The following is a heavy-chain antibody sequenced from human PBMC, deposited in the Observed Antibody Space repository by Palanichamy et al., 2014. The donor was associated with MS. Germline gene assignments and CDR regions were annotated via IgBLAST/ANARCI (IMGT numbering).Heavy chain of an antibody. CDR1: GYTFTTSY. CDR2: INPSGGST. Sequence: QVQLVQSGAEVKKPGASVKISCEASGYTFTTSYMHWVRQAPGQGLEWMGIINPSGGSTSYAQKFQGRVTMTRDTSTSTVYMELSSLRSEDTAVYYCARDLDYSGNSLVFDFWGQGTLVAVSS. D-gene: IGHD4-23*01. V-gene: IGHV1-46*01. J-gene: IGHJ4*02. CDR3: ARDLDYSGNSLVFDF.